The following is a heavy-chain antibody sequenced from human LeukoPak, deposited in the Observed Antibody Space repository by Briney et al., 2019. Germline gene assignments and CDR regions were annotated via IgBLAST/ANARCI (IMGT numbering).Heavy chain of an antibody. J-gene: IGHJ6*03. CDR1: GGSISSYY. Sequence: PSETLSLTCTVSGGSISSYYWSWIRQPAGKGLEWIGRIYTSGSTNYNPSLKSRVTMSVDTSKNQFSLKLSSVTAADTAVYYCARRYSSGRSGDYYYMDVWGKGTTVTISS. CDR2: IYTSGST. CDR3: ARRYSSGRSGDYYYMDV. V-gene: IGHV4-4*07. D-gene: IGHD6-19*01.